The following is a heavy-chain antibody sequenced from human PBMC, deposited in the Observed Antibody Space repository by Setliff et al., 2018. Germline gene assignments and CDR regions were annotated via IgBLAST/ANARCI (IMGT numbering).Heavy chain of an antibody. V-gene: IGHV4-59*10. D-gene: IGHD3-22*01. CDR2: FHTGGST. CDR3: ARQASLYYYDSSGYYDY. J-gene: IGHJ4*02. Sequence: PSETLSLTCAVYGGSFSGYYWSWIRQPAGKGLEWIGHFHTGGSTNYNRSLRSRVSISVDTSKNQFSLKLSSVTAADTAVYYCARQASLYYYDSSGYYDYWGQGTLVTVSS. CDR1: GGSFSGYY.